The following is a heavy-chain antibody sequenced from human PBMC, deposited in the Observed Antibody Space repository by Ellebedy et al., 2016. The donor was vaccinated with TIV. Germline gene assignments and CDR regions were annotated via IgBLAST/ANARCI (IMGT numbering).Heavy chain of an antibody. CDR1: GFIFSTYG. J-gene: IGHJ4*02. V-gene: IGHV3-33*01. D-gene: IGHD2-21*02. CDR3: ARNRHVERGDCLDY. CDR2: IWYDGGNK. Sequence: PGGSLRLSCEASGFIFSTYGMHWVRQAPGKGLEWVAFIWYDGGNKYYADSVKGRFTISRDNSKNTLYLQMNNLGADDTDVFYCARNRHVERGDCLDYWGQGTLVTVSS.